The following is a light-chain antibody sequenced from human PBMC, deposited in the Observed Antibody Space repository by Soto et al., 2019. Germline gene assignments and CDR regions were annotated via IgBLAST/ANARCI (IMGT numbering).Light chain of an antibody. J-gene: IGKJ3*01. Sequence: DIPLTQSPSFLSASVGDRVTITCRASQGISSYLAWYQQRPGKAPKLLFYAASTLQSGVPSRFSGSGSGTDFTLTISSLQPEDFATYCCQQLNSYPFTFGPGTKVDIK. CDR3: QQLNSYPFT. CDR2: AAS. V-gene: IGKV1-9*01. CDR1: QGISSY.